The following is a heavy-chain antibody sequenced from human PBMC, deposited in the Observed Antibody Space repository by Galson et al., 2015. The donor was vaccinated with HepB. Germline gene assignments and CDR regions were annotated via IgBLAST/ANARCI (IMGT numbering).Heavy chain of an antibody. V-gene: IGHV6-1*01. CDR2: TYYRSKWYN. Sequence: CAISGDSVSSNSAAWNWIRQSPSRGLEWLGRTYYRSKWYNDYAVSVESRITINPDTSKNQFSLQLNSVTPEDTAVYYCARDRKQLDESTVFDAFDIWGQGTMVTVSS. CDR1: GDSVSSNSAA. D-gene: IGHD6-13*01. CDR3: ARDRKQLDESTVFDAFDI. J-gene: IGHJ3*02.